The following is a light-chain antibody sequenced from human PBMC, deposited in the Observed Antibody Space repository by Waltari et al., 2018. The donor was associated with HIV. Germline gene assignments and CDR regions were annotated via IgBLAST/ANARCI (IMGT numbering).Light chain of an antibody. V-gene: IGKV1-NL1*01. J-gene: IGKJ4*01. Sequence: DIQMTQSPSSLSASVGDTVTITCRASLDISNSLSWFQQQPGKVPKLLVHGAFMLQRRVPSRFRGSGSGTDYTLTISGLQAEDFATYFCQQYFGFPLTFGGGTRVDI. CDR3: QQYFGFPLT. CDR2: GAF. CDR1: LDISNS.